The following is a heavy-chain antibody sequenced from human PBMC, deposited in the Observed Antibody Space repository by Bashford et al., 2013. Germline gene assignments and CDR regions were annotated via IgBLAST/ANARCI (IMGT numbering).Heavy chain of an antibody. J-gene: IGHJ6*02. CDR2: IKSKTDGGTT. D-gene: IGHD3-3*01. CDR1: GFTFSNAW. CDR3: TTDGSWFTIFGVALSGYYGMDV. V-gene: IGHV3-15*01. Sequence: GSLRLSCAASGFTFSNAWMSWVRQAPGKGLEWVGRIKSKTDGGTTDYAAPVKGRFTISRDDSKNTLYLQMNSLKTEDTAVYYCTTDGSWFTIFGVALSGYYGMDVWGQGTTVTVSS.